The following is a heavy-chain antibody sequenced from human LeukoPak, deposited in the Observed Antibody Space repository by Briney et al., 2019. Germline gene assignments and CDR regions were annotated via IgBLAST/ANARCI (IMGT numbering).Heavy chain of an antibody. D-gene: IGHD3-9*01. V-gene: IGHV4-4*02. CDR3: ARDKADILTGYYPDAFDI. J-gene: IGHJ3*02. CDR1: GGSISSSNW. Sequence: SETLSLTCAVSGGSISSSNWWSWVRQPPGKGLEWIGEIYHSGSTNYNPSPKSRVTISVDKSKNQFSLKLSSVTAADTAVYYCARDKADILTGYYPDAFDIWGQGTMVTVSS. CDR2: IYHSGST.